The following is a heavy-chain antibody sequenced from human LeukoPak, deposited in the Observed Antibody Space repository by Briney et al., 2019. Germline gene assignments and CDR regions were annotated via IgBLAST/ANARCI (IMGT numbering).Heavy chain of an antibody. D-gene: IGHD6-19*01. CDR3: ARELGKYRRILGRDSQWLAVSGFDN. J-gene: IGHJ4*02. V-gene: IGHV3-7*01. CDR1: GFTFSSYW. Sequence: PGGSLRLSCAASGFTFSSYWMSWVRQAPGKGLEWVANIKQDGSEKYYVDSVKGRFTISRDNAKNSLSLQMNSLRAEDTAVYYCARELGKYRRILGRDSQWLAVSGFDNWGQGILVTVSS. CDR2: IKQDGSEK.